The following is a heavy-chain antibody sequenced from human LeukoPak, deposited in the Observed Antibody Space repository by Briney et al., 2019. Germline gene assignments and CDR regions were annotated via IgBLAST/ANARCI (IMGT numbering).Heavy chain of an antibody. V-gene: IGHV4-34*01. J-gene: IGHJ4*02. D-gene: IGHD3-10*01. Sequence: SETLSLTCVVYGGSFSGYHWSWIRQSPGKGLEWIGEINHRGSTNYNPSLKRRVTMSLDTSKNQFSLKLSSVTAADTAVYYCAKSLYGSGKPDNYFDYWGQGTLVTVSS. CDR1: GGSFSGYH. CDR3: AKSLYGSGKPDNYFDY. CDR2: INHRGST.